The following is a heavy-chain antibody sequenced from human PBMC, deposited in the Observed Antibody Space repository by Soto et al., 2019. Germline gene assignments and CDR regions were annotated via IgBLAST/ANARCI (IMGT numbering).Heavy chain of an antibody. V-gene: IGHV4-31*03. CDR1: GGSISSGGYY. CDR2: IYYSGST. CDR3: ARDVESYYYDSSGYSLDAFDI. J-gene: IGHJ3*02. Sequence: SETLSLTCTVSGGSISSGGYYWSWIRQHPGKGLEWIGYIYYSGSTYYNPSLKSRVTISVDTSKNQFSLKLSSVTAADTAVYYCARDVESYYYDSSGYSLDAFDIWGQGTMVTVSS. D-gene: IGHD3-22*01.